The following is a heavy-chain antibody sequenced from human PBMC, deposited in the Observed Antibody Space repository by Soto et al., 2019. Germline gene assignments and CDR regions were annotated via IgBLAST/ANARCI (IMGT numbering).Heavy chain of an antibody. CDR1: GYTFTSYG. CDR3: ARSPAAGQYVFGY. CDR2: ISAYNGNT. V-gene: IGHV1-18*01. J-gene: IGHJ4*02. D-gene: IGHD6-13*01. Sequence: QVQLVQSGAEVKKPGASVKVSCKASGYTFTSYGISWVRQAPGQGLEWMGWISAYNGNTNDAQKLQGRVTMTKDTSTSTAYREVSSLRSDNTAVYYCARSPAAGQYVFGYLGQGTLVTVSS.